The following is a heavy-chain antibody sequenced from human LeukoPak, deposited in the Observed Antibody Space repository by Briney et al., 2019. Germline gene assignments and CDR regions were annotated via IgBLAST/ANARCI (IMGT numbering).Heavy chain of an antibody. CDR1: GFSFSSYA. CDR2: ISAAGGNS. J-gene: IGHJ4*02. V-gene: IGHV3-23*01. Sequence: GGSLRLSCVTSGFSFSSYAMSWVRQAPGKGLEWVSGISAAGGNSFYADSVKGRFTISRDNSNNTLQLQMNNMRVEDTAMYYCAKTQVVYYFDYWGQGNLVTVSS. CDR3: AKTQVVYYFDY. D-gene: IGHD2-8*02.